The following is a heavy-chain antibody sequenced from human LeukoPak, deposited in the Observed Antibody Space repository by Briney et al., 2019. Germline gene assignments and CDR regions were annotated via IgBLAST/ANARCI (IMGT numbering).Heavy chain of an antibody. V-gene: IGHV3-30-3*01. D-gene: IGHD6-19*01. CDR2: ISYDGSNK. CDR3: ASSTAVAGPLDY. J-gene: IGHJ4*02. Sequence: GGSLRLSCAASGFTFSSYAMHWVRQAPGKRLEWVAVISYDGSNKYYADSVKGRFTISRDNSKNTLYLQMNSLRAEDTAVYYCASSTAVAGPLDYWGQGTLVTVSS. CDR1: GFTFSSYA.